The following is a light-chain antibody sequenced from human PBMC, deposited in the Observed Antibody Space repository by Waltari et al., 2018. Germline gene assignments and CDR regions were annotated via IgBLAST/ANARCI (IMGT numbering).Light chain of an antibody. Sequence: DIQMTQSPSSLSASVGDRVNITCRASQSISSYLNWYQQKPGKAPKLLIYAASSLQGGVPSRFSGSGSGTDFTLTISSLQPEDFATYYCQQSYSTPDTFGQGTKLEIK. J-gene: IGKJ2*01. CDR3: QQSYSTPDT. CDR2: AAS. V-gene: IGKV1-39*01. CDR1: QSISSY.